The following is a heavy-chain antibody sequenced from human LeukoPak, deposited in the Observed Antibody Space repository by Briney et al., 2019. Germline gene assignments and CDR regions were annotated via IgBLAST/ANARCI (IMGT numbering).Heavy chain of an antibody. CDR3: AKESAGGMDY. V-gene: IGHV3-9*01. J-gene: IGHJ4*02. CDR2: ISWNSGSL. CDR1: GLIFGDYA. D-gene: IGHD1-26*01. Sequence: GGSLRLSCAASGLIFGDYAMHWVRQAPGKGLEWVSGISWNSGSLGYADSVKGRFTISRDNAKNSLYLQMNSLGVEDTVLYYCAKESAGGMDYWGQGTLVTVSS.